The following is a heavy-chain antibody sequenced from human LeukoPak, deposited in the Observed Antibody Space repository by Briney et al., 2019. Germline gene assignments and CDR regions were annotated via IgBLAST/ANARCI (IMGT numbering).Heavy chain of an antibody. J-gene: IGHJ4*02. D-gene: IGHD2-2*01. V-gene: IGHV1-2*02. Sequence: GASVKVSCKASGYTFTGYYMHWVRQAPGQGLEWMGWINPNSGGTNYAQKFQGRVTMTRDTSISTAYMELSRLRSDDTAVYYCARTDIVVVPAAIPYYFDYWGQGTLSPSPQ. CDR2: INPNSGGT. CDR1: GYTFTGYY. CDR3: ARTDIVVVPAAIPYYFDY.